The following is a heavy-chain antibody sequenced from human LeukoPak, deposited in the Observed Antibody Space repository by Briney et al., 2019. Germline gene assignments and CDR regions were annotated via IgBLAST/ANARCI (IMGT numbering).Heavy chain of an antibody. J-gene: IGHJ6*02. Sequence: PGGSLRLSCAASGFTFSSYAMHWVRQAPGKGLEYVSAISSNGGSTYYANSVKGRFTISRDNSKNTLYLQMGSLGAEDMAVYYCARGSDGVVYSGMDVWGQGTTVTVSS. CDR1: GFTFSSYA. D-gene: IGHD4-17*01. CDR3: ARGSDGVVYSGMDV. CDR2: ISSNGGST. V-gene: IGHV3-64*01.